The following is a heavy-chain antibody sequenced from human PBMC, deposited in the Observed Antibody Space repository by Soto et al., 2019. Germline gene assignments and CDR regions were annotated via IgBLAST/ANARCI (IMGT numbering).Heavy chain of an antibody. CDR2: IYYSGSI. D-gene: IGHD6-19*01. CDR3: AREIAVAGTHYFDY. CDR1: GGSISNYY. J-gene: IGHJ4*02. V-gene: IGHV4-59*01. Sequence: SETLSLTCTVSGGSISNYYWSWIRQPPGKGLEWIGYIYYSGSINYNPSLKSRVTISEDTSKDQFSLKMSSVTAADTAVYYCAREIAVAGTHYFDYWGQGTLVTVYS.